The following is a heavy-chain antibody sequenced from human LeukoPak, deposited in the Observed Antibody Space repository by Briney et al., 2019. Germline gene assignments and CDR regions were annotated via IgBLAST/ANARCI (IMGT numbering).Heavy chain of an antibody. J-gene: IGHJ4*02. Sequence: GGSLRLSCAASGFTFSNYSMNWVRQAPGKGLEWVSYVSSRSTTIYYTDSVKGRFTISRDNAKNSLYLQMNSLRAEDTAVYYCASQLPSFDYWGQGTLVTVSS. CDR3: ASQLPSFDY. CDR1: GFTFSNYS. D-gene: IGHD1-26*01. CDR2: VSSRSTTI. V-gene: IGHV3-48*01.